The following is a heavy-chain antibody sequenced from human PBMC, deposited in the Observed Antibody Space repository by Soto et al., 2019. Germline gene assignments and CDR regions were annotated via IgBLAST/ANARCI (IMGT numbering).Heavy chain of an antibody. CDR1: GSTFSSYA. D-gene: IGHD1-1*01. J-gene: IGHJ6*02. CDR3: AKVVYFCKSGLDTDVMDF. CDR2: ISGSGGST. Sequence: GGNVRPSRAASGSTFSSYAMCWVRQATGKGLEWVSAISGSGGSTYSAVSVKGRLTISRDKSKITLYLQMNRLKAEVTAVYYYAKVVYFCKSGLDTDVMDFWGQGTMVTVSS. V-gene: IGHV3-23*01.